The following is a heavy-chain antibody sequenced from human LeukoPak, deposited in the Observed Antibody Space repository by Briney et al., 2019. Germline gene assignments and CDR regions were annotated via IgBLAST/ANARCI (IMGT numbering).Heavy chain of an antibody. CDR3: ARDRCRSSTSCYGGDGMDV. CDR2: IYHSGSP. D-gene: IGHD2-2*01. CDR1: GGSISSNNW. Sequence: SETLSLTCAVSGGSISSNNWWGWVRQPPGKGLEWIGEIYHSGSPNYNPSLKSRVTISVDKSRNHFSLNLSSVTAADTAVYYCARDRCRSSTSCYGGDGMDVWGQGTTVTVSS. V-gene: IGHV4-4*02. J-gene: IGHJ6*02.